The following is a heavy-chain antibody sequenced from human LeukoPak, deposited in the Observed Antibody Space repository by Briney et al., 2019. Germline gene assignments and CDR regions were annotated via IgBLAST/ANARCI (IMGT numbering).Heavy chain of an antibody. J-gene: IGHJ4*02. V-gene: IGHV1-2*02. CDR1: GYTFTSYG. Sequence: ASVKVSCKASGYTFTSYGISWVRQAPGQGLEWMGWINPNSGGTNYAQKFQGRVTMTRDTSISTAYMELSRLRSDDTAVYYCARDGYNLGGFDYWGQGTLVTVSS. D-gene: IGHD5-24*01. CDR2: INPNSGGT. CDR3: ARDGYNLGGFDY.